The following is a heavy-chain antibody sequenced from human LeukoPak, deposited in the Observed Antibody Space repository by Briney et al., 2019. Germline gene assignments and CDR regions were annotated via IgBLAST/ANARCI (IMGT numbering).Heavy chain of an antibody. CDR1: GFTFSDYY. D-gene: IGHD3-3*01. J-gene: IGHJ4*02. V-gene: IGHV3-11*04. CDR3: ARDQRPNYDFWSGPFDY. CDR2: LSGSSDTI. Sequence: GGSLRLSCAASGFTFSDYYMSWIRQAPGKGLEWVSYLSGSSDTIYYADSVKGRFTISRDNAKNSLYLQMNSLRAEDTAVYYCARDQRPNYDFWSGPFDYWGQGTLVTVSS.